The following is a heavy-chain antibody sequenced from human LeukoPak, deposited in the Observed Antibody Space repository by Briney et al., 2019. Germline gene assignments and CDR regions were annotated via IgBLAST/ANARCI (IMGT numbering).Heavy chain of an antibody. CDR2: INWNGGST. V-gene: IGHV3-20*04. CDR1: GFTFSSYA. D-gene: IGHD3-22*01. Sequence: GGSLRLSCAASGFTFSSYAMSWVRHAPGKGLEWVSGINWNGGSTGYADSVKGRFTISRDNATNSLYPQMNSLRAEDTALYYCARDEADYDSSGYYYFDYWGQGTLVTVSS. CDR3: ARDEADYDSSGYYYFDY. J-gene: IGHJ4*02.